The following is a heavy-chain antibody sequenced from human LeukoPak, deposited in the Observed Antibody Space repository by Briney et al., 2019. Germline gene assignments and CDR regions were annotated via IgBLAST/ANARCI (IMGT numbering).Heavy chain of an antibody. V-gene: IGHV4-4*07. J-gene: IGHJ3*02. D-gene: IGHD4-17*01. CDR2: IYTSGST. Sequence: SETLSLTCTVSGDSISSFYWTWIRQPAGKGLEWIGRIYTSGSTNYNPSLKSRVTISVDTSKNQFSLKLSSVTAADTAIYYCTREYGFMTTVFHAFDIWGQGTMVTVSS. CDR3: TREYGFMTTVFHAFDI. CDR1: GDSISSFY.